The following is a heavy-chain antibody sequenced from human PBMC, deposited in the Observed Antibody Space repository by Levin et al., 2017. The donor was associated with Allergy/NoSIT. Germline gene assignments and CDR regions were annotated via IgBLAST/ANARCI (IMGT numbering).Heavy chain of an antibody. Sequence: PGESLKISCAASGFTFSNYVMNWVRQAPGKGLEWVSHISRTGDTTLYADSVRGRFTISRDNAKNSLSLQMNSLRVEDTAVYYCAREGYDISGCHNWFDPWGQGTLVTVSS. D-gene: IGHD3-22*01. CDR3: AREGYDISGCHNWFDP. CDR2: ISRTGDTT. V-gene: IGHV3-48*03. CDR1: GFTFSNYV. J-gene: IGHJ5*02.